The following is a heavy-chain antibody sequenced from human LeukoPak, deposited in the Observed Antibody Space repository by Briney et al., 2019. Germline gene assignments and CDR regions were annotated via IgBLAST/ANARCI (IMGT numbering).Heavy chain of an antibody. J-gene: IGHJ4*02. CDR2: IGSRGSTM. CDR1: GFTFSSYE. Sequence: QPGGSLRLSCAASGFTFSSYEMNWVRQAPGKGREWVSNIGSRGSTMYYADSVKGRFTISRDNAKNSLYLQMNSLRAEDTAVYYCAKSSDYVWGSYRSYYLDYWGQGTLVTVSS. CDR3: AKSSDYVWGSYRSYYLDY. D-gene: IGHD3-16*02. V-gene: IGHV3-48*03.